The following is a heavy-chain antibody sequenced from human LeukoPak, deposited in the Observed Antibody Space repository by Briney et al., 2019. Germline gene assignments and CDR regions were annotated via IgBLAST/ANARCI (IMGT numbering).Heavy chain of an antibody. D-gene: IGHD5-18*01. V-gene: IGHV3-48*02. CDR3: ARDGLHTAHFDY. CDR1: GFTFSSYT. CDR2: VSASSNI. J-gene: IGHJ4*02. Sequence: GGSLRLSCAASGFTFSSYTMNWVRQAPGKGLQWVSTVSASSNIHYSDSVKGRFTISRDNARNSLYLQMDSLRDEDTAVYYCARDGLHTAHFDYWGQGTLVTVSS.